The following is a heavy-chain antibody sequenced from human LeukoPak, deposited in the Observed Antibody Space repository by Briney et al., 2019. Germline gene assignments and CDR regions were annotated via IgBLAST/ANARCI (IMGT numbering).Heavy chain of an antibody. V-gene: IGHV3-74*01. CDR3: GCMLVSH. CDR1: GFTLSTYW. J-gene: IGHJ4*02. D-gene: IGHD2-8*01. Sequence: GRSLRLSCAASGFTLSTYWMYWVPQAPGKGLVWVSRINPDGSTISYADSVKGRFTISRDNAKNTLYLQMNSLRAEDTAVYYCGCMLVSHWGQGALVTVSS. CDR2: INPDGSTI.